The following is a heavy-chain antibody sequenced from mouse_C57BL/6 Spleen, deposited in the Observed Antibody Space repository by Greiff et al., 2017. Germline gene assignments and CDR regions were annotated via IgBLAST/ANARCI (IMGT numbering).Heavy chain of an antibody. CDR1: GYTFTSYG. CDR2: IYPRSGNT. V-gene: IGHV1-81*01. J-gene: IGHJ2*01. D-gene: IGHD4-1*01. Sequence: VQLVESGAELARPGASVKLSCKASGYTFTSYGISWVKQRTGQGLEWIGEIYPRSGNTYYNEKFKGKATLTADKSSSTAYMELRSLTSEDSAVYFCARRERGRGEGYWGQGTTLTVSS. CDR3: ARRERGRGEGY.